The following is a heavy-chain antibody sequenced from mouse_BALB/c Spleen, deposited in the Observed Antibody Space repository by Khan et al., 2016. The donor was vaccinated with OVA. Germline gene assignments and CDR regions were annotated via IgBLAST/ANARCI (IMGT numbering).Heavy chain of an antibody. CDR1: GFNIKDYY. J-gene: IGHJ3*01. CDR3: ARSGYFAWFAD. Sequence: VQLQQSGAELVRPGALVKLSCKASGFNIKDYYMHWVKQRPEQGLEWIGWIDPENGETVYDPKFQGKANITADTSSNTAYLQLSSLTSEDTAVYYCARSGYFAWFADWGQGTLVTVSA. CDR2: IDPENGET. V-gene: IGHV14-1*02.